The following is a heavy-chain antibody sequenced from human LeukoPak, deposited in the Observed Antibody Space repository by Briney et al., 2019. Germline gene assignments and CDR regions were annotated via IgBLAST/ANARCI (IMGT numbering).Heavy chain of an antibody. CDR2: ISGSGGST. Sequence: PGGSLRLSCAASGFTFSSYAMSWVRQAPGKGLEWVSAISGSGGSTYYADSVKGRFTISRDNSKNTLYLQMNSLRAEDTAVYYCAKDPSVSRLGWLHLDYFDYWGQGTLVTVSS. D-gene: IGHD5-24*01. CDR3: AKDPSVSRLGWLHLDYFDY. J-gene: IGHJ4*02. V-gene: IGHV3-23*01. CDR1: GFTFSSYA.